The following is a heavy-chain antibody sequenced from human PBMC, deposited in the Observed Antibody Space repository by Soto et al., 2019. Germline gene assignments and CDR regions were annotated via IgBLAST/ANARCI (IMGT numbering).Heavy chain of an antibody. D-gene: IGHD2-2*01. CDR2: IWYDGSNK. CDR1: GFTFSSYG. CDR3: ARERIVVVPAAMVYYYYGMDA. V-gene: IGHV3-33*01. Sequence: GGSLRLSCAASGFTFSSYGMHWVRQAPGKGLEWVAVIWYDGSNKYYADSVKGRFTISRDNSKNTLYLQMNSLRAEDTAVYYCARERIVVVPAAMVYYYYGMDAWGQGTTVTVSS. J-gene: IGHJ6*02.